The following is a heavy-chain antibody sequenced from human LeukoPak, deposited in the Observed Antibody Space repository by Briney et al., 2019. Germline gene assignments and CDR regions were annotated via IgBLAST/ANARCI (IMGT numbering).Heavy chain of an antibody. Sequence: PSETLSLTCTVSGGSISSYYRSWIRQPPGKGLEWIGYIYYTGSTNYNSSLKSRVTISVDTSKNQFSLILSSVTAADTAMYYCARAVLATKSEHWLDSWGQGTLVTVSS. CDR3: ARAVLATKSEHWLDS. D-gene: IGHD2-8*01. CDR2: IYYTGST. V-gene: IGHV4-59*01. J-gene: IGHJ5*01. CDR1: GGSISSYY.